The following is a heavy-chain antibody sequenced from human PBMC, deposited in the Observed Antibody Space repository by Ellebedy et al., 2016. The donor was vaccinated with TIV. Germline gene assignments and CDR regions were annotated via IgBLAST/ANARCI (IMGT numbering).Heavy chain of an antibody. CDR1: GGSFSGYY. Sequence: SETLSLXXAVYGGSFSGYYWSWIRQSPGKGLEWIGEINHSGSTNYNPSLKSRVTISVGTSKNQFSLKLNSVTAADTAVYYCARGSGLWFGEPYNWFDPWGQGTLVTVSS. D-gene: IGHD3-10*01. CDR3: ARGSGLWFGEPYNWFDP. V-gene: IGHV4-34*01. CDR2: INHSGST. J-gene: IGHJ5*02.